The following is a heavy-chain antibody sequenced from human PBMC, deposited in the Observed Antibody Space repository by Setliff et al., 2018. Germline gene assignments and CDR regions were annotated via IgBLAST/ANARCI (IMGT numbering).Heavy chain of an antibody. CDR3: ARINFYVSSGYYYAPDY. D-gene: IGHD3-22*01. Sequence: GASVKVSCKASGYTFSHSGITWVRQAPGQGLEWMGWISAYTGNTNYAQKLQGRVTMTTDTSTSTAYMELRSLRSDDTAVYYCARINFYVSSGYYYAPDYWGQGTLVTVS. V-gene: IGHV1-18*01. CDR2: ISAYTGNT. J-gene: IGHJ4*02. CDR1: GYTFSHSG.